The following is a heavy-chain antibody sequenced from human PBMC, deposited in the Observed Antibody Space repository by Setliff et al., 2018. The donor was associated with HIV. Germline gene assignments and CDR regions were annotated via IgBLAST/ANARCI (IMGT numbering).Heavy chain of an antibody. Sequence: ASVKVSCKTSGYTFTNYDINWVRQGTGQGLEWMGWTDPNSGNRGFAQKFQGRLSMTRNTSTTTAYMELSSLRSEDTAVYYCARVEGATATLTDWGQGTLVTVSS. V-gene: IGHV1-8*02. CDR1: GYTFTNYD. CDR2: TDPNSGNR. CDR3: ARVEGATATLTD. D-gene: IGHD1-26*01. J-gene: IGHJ4*02.